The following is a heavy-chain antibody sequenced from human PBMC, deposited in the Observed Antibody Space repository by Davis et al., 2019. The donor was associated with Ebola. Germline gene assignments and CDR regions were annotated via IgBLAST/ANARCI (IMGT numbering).Heavy chain of an antibody. CDR3: ASVGATGGHYFDY. V-gene: IGHV5-51*01. D-gene: IGHD1-26*01. CDR2: IYPGDSDT. J-gene: IGHJ4*02. Sequence: GESLKIPCKCSGYSFTTYWIGWVRQMPGKGLEWMGIIYPGDSDTLYSPSFQGQVTISADKSISTAYLQWSSLKASDTAMYYCASVGATGGHYFDYWGQGTLVTVSS. CDR1: GYSFTTYW.